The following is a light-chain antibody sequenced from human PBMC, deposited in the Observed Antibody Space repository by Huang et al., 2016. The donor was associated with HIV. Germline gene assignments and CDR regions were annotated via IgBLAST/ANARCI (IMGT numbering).Light chain of an antibody. Sequence: DIQMTQSPSSLSASVGDRVTITCQASQDISNYLNWYQQKPGKAPKLLIYDASNLETGVPSRFSGSGSGTHFTFTISSLQSEDIATYYCQQYDNLPRTFGPGTKVDIK. CDR3: QQYDNLPRT. CDR1: QDISNY. V-gene: IGKV1-33*01. J-gene: IGKJ3*01. CDR2: DAS.